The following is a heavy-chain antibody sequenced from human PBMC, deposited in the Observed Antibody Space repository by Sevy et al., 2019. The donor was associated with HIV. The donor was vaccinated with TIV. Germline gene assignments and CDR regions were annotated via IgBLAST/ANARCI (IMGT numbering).Heavy chain of an antibody. D-gene: IGHD2-15*01. CDR3: ATVGLRYYSGSSSYQGDWFDP. Sequence: GESLKISCKVSGYTLTKLSIHWVRQAPGKGLEWMGDFDSQDGETIYSQRFQARVTMTVDTPTDTAYMDLSSLTSEDTAVYYCATVGLRYYSGSSSYQGDWFDPWGQGTLVTVSS. J-gene: IGHJ5*02. CDR1: GYTLTKLS. V-gene: IGHV1-24*01. CDR2: FDSQDGET.